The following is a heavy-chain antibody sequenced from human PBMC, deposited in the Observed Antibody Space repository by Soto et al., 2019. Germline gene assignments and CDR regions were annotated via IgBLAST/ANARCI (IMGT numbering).Heavy chain of an antibody. D-gene: IGHD1-1*01. J-gene: IGHJ4*02. V-gene: IGHV3-74*01. Sequence: GGPLRLSCEASGCIFSHYWMHWVRQTPGTGLVWVSHISNDGSITHYADSVKGRFTISRDNAKNILYLQMNSLRAEDTAVYYCAKDLTWNQADYWGQGALVTVSS. CDR3: AKDLTWNQADY. CDR1: GCIFSHYW. CDR2: ISNDGSIT.